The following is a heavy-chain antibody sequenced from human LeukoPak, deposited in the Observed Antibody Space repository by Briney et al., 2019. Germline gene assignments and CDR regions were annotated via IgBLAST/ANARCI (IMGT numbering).Heavy chain of an antibody. CDR3: ARPKRSYGDRWRYFDL. J-gene: IGHJ2*01. Sequence: PSETLSLTCTVSGGSISSYYWSWIRQPPGKGLEWIGYIYYSGSTNYNPSLKSRVTISVDTSKNQFSLKLSSVTAADTAVYYCARPKRSYGDRWRYFDLWGRGTLVTVSS. D-gene: IGHD4-17*01. V-gene: IGHV4-59*12. CDR1: GGSISSYY. CDR2: IYYSGST.